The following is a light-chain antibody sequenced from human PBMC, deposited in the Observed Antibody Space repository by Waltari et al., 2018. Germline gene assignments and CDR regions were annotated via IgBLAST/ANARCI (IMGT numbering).Light chain of an antibody. CDR2: RVS. J-gene: IGKJ4*01. CDR1: QSLLHSDGNTY. CDR3: MQALQTLT. V-gene: IGKV2-29*02. Sequence: DIVLTQTPLSLPVTPGEPACIPCRSRQSLLHSDGNTYLYWYQQKPGQPPRLLIYRVSNRFSGVPDRFSGSGSGTDFTLKISRVEAEDVGVYYCMQALQTLTFGGGTKVEIK.